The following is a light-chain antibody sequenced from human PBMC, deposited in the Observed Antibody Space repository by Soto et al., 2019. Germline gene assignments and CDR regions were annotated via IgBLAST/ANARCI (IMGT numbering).Light chain of an antibody. CDR2: DAS. Sequence: DIQMTQSPSTLSASVGDRVTITCRASQSISSWLAWYQQKLGRAPRLLIYDASSLESGVPSRFSGSGSGTEFTLTTSSLQPDDFATYYCQQYNNYSWTFGQGTKVDIX. J-gene: IGKJ1*01. CDR3: QQYNNYSWT. V-gene: IGKV1-5*01. CDR1: QSISSW.